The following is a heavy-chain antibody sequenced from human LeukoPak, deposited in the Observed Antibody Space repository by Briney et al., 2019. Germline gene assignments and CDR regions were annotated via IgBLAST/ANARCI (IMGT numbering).Heavy chain of an antibody. V-gene: IGHV4-4*07. D-gene: IGHD6-6*01. J-gene: IGHJ4*02. Sequence: KPSETLSVTCAVSGASITSFHWTWFRQPAGRGLEWIGLIYTSGSTLYNPSLQSRVAMSVDVTKNQLSLKLSYVTAADAATYYCARKDGDYWGQGTLVTVSS. CDR1: GASITSFH. CDR2: IYTSGST. CDR3: ARKDGDY.